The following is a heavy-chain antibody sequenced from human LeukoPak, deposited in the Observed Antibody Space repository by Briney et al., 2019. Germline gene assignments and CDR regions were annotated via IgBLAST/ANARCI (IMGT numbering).Heavy chain of an antibody. Sequence: GGSLRLSCAASGFTFSTYGIHWVRQAPGKGLEWVAVIWYDGSNKYYADSVKGRFTISRDNAKNSLYLQMNSLRAEDTAVYYCARDSGSYYWGQGTLVTVSS. J-gene: IGHJ4*02. CDR2: IWYDGSNK. CDR1: GFTFSTYG. CDR3: ARDSGSYY. V-gene: IGHV3-33*01. D-gene: IGHD1-26*01.